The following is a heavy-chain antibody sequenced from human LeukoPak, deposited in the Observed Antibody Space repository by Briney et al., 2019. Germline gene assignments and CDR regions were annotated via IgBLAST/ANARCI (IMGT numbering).Heavy chain of an antibody. CDR1: GGSFSGYY. Sequence: SETLSLTCAVYGGSFSGYYWSWIRQPPGKGLEWIGEINHSGSTNYNPSLKSRVTISVDTSKNQFSLKLSSVTAADTAVYYCARVVLLWFGEGSSYFDYWGQGTLVTVSS. CDR2: INHSGST. CDR3: ARVVLLWFGEGSSYFDY. V-gene: IGHV4-34*01. J-gene: IGHJ4*02. D-gene: IGHD3-10*01.